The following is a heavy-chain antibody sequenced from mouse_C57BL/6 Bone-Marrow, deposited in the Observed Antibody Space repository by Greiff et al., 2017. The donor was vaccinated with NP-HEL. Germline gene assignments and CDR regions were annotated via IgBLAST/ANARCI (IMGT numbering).Heavy chain of an antibody. J-gene: IGHJ4*01. V-gene: IGHV1-59*01. CDR3: ASGGTVALMDY. Sequence: QVQLQQPGAELVRPGTSVKLSCKASGYTFTSYWMHWVKQRPGQGLEWIGVIDPSDSYTNYNQKFKGKATLTVDNSSSTAYMQLSSLTSEDSAVYYCASGGTVALMDYWGQGTSVTVSS. CDR1: GYTFTSYW. CDR2: IDPSDSYT. D-gene: IGHD2-14*01.